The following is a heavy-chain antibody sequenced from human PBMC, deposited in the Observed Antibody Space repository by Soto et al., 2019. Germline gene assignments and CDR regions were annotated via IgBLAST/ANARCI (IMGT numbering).Heavy chain of an antibody. Sequence: SETLSLIFTVSGGSISSISYFGVSIPQPLGKGLEWIGSMYYSGSTYYNPPLKSRVTISVDTSKNQFSLKLSSVTAADTAVYYCASPGGYSSSWYDYYYYGMDVWGQGTTVT. D-gene: IGHD6-13*01. V-gene: IGHV4-39*01. CDR3: ASPGGYSSSWYDYYYYGMDV. J-gene: IGHJ6*02. CDR2: MYYSGST. CDR1: GGSISSISYF.